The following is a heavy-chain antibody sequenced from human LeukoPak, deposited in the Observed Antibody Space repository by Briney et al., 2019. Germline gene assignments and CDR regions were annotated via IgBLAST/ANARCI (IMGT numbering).Heavy chain of an antibody. D-gene: IGHD6-13*01. Sequence: PGGSLRLSCAASGFTFSSYSMNWVRQAPGKGLEWVSSISSSGSYIYYADSVKGRFTISRDNAKNSLYLQMNSLRAEDTAVYYCARGTSGYSSSWYYFDYWGQGTLVTVSS. CDR3: ARGTSGYSSSWYYFDY. CDR1: GFTFSSYS. J-gene: IGHJ4*02. V-gene: IGHV3-21*01. CDR2: ISSSGSYI.